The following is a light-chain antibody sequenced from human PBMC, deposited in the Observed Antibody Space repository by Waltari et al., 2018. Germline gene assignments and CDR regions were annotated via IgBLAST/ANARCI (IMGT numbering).Light chain of an antibody. V-gene: IGLV8-61*01. J-gene: IGLJ3*02. CDR3: FFYMGSGIWV. CDR1: SCAVPLTSY. Sequence: QTVVTQEPSLSVSPGGTVTLTCALSSCAVPLTSYATWYQQTPGQPPRTLVYKGNSRSSGVPDRFSGSILGNTAALTITGAQADDESHYFCFFYMGSGIWVSGGGTKLTVL. CDR2: KGN.